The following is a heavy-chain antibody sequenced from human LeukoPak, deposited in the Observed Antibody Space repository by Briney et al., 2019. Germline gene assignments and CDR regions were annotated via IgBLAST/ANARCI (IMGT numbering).Heavy chain of an antibody. J-gene: IGHJ5*02. CDR1: GGSSSSGGYS. Sequence: KSSHTLSLTCAVSGGSSSSGGYSWSWIRQPPGKGQEWIGYIYHSGSTYYNPSLKSRVTISVDRSKNQFSLKLSSVTAADTAVYYCARGNSITMIVVAPDWFDPWGQGTLVTVSS. D-gene: IGHD3-22*01. CDR2: IYHSGST. V-gene: IGHV4-30-2*01. CDR3: ARGNSITMIVVAPDWFDP.